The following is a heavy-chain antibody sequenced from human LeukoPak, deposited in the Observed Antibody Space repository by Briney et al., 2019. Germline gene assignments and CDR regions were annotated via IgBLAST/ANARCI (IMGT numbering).Heavy chain of an antibody. CDR1: GFTVSSNY. Sequence: GGSLRLSCAASGFTVSSNYMSWVRQAPGKGLEWVSVIYSGGSTYYADSVKGRFTISRDNSKNTLYLQMNSLRAKDTAVYYCARDGSSGYYASFDYWGQGTLVTVSS. CDR2: IYSGGST. CDR3: ARDGSSGYYASFDY. J-gene: IGHJ4*02. V-gene: IGHV3-53*01. D-gene: IGHD3-22*01.